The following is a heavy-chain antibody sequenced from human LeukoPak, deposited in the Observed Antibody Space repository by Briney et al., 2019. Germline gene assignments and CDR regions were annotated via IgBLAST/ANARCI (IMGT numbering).Heavy chain of an antibody. CDR3: ARAAAIDAFDI. CDR1: GGSISSSSYY. V-gene: IGHV4-39*01. CDR2: IYYSGST. D-gene: IGHD2-2*02. J-gene: IGHJ3*02. Sequence: SETLSLTCTVSGGSISSSSYYWGWIRQPPGKGLEWTGSIYYSGSTYYNPSLKSRVTISVDTSKNQFSLKLSSVTAADTAVYYCARAAAIDAFDIWGQGTMVTVSS.